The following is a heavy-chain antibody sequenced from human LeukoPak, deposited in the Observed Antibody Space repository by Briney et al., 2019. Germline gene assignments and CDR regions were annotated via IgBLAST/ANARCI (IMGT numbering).Heavy chain of an antibody. CDR3: AKEGQLLWFGSDAFDI. Sequence: GGSLRLSCAASGFTFSSYAMHWVRQAPGKGLEWVAVISYDGSNKYYADSVKGRFTISRDNSKNTLYLQMNSLRAEDTAVYYCAKEGQLLWFGSDAFDIWGQGTMVTVSS. CDR2: ISYDGSNK. CDR1: GFTFSSYA. D-gene: IGHD3-10*01. J-gene: IGHJ3*02. V-gene: IGHV3-30-3*01.